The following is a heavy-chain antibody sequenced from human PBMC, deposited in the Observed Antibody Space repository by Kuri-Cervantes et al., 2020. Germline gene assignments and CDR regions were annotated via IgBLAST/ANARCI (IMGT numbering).Heavy chain of an antibody. J-gene: IGHJ5*02. V-gene: IGHV4-30-4*01. D-gene: IGHD5-12*01. CDR2: IYYSGNT. CDR1: GGSISSYY. Sequence: SETLSLTCTVSGGSISSYYWSWIRQPPGKGLEWIAYIYYSGNTYYNPSLKSRVTISTDTSKNQFFLKLSSVTAADTAMYYCARRSGYGENWFDPWGQGTLVTVSS. CDR3: ARRSGYGENWFDP.